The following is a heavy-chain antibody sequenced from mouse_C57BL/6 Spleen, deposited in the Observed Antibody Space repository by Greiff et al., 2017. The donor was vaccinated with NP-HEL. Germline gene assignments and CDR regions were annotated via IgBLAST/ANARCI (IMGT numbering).Heavy chain of an antibody. CDR2: IYPGDGDT. V-gene: IGHV1-82*01. J-gene: IGHJ3*01. Sequence: QVQLKQSGPELVKPGASVKISCKASGYAFSSSWMNWVKQRPGKGLEWIGRIYPGDGDTNYNGKFKGKATLTADKSSSTAYMQLSSLTSEDSAVYFCARVGSSPAGFAYWGQGTLVTVSA. CDR3: ARVGSSPAGFAY. CDR1: GYAFSSSW. D-gene: IGHD1-1*01.